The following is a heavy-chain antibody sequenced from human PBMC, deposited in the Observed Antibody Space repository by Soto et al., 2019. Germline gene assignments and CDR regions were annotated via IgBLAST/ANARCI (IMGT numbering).Heavy chain of an antibody. CDR1: GFTFSSYA. CDR3: ARDGAARYYYYYYGMDV. CDR2: ISYDGSNK. V-gene: IGHV3-30-3*01. J-gene: IGHJ6*02. D-gene: IGHD6-6*01. Sequence: GGSLRLSCAASGFTFSSYAMHWVRQAPGKGLEWVAVISYDGSNKYYADSVKGRFTISRDNSKNTLYLQMNSLRAEDTAVYYCARDGAARYYYYYYGMDVWGQGTTVTVSS.